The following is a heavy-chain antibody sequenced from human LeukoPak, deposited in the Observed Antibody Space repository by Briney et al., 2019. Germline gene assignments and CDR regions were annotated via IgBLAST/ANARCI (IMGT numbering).Heavy chain of an antibody. D-gene: IGHD1-1*01. V-gene: IGHV4-4*02. J-gene: IGHJ3*02. Sequence: SGTLSLTCAVSGGSISSSNWWSWVRQPPGKGLEWIGEIYHSGSTNYNPSLKSRVTISQDTSKNQFSLKLSSVTAADTAVYYCARGFYIAKNAGVFDMWGQGTMVTVSS. CDR3: ARGFYIAKNAGVFDM. CDR2: IYHSGST. CDR1: GGSISSSNW.